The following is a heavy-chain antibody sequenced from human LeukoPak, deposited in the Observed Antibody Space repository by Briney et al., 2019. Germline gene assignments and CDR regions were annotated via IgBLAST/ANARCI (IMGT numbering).Heavy chain of an antibody. CDR3: AKGKLLGFKELLF. J-gene: IGHJ4*02. D-gene: IGHD3-10*01. V-gene: IGHV1-69*13. Sequence: SVKVSCKASGDTFSGYGISWVRQVPGQGLEWMGGIVPILGEPNYAPKFQGRVTFTADESTNTAYLHLSSLRSEDTATYYCAKGKLLGFKELLFWGQGTLVTVSS. CDR2: IVPILGEP. CDR1: GDTFSGYG.